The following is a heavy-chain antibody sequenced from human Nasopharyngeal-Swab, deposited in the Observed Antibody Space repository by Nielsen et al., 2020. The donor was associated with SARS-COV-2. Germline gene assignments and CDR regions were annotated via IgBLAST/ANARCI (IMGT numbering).Heavy chain of an antibody. J-gene: IGHJ2*01. CDR2: ISWNSKAI. V-gene: IGHV3-9*01. CDR3: ARGGPAPIFDL. CDR1: GFTFDDYA. Sequence: SLKISCAASGFTFDDYAMHWVRQAPGKGLEWVSGISWNSKAIDYVDSVKGRFTISRENAKNSLYLQMNSLRAGDTAVYYCARGGPAPIFDLWGRGTLVTVSS. D-gene: IGHD3-16*01.